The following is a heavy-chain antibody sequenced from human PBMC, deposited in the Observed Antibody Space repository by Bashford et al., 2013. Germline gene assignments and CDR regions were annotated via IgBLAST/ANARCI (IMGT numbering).Heavy chain of an antibody. D-gene: IGHD4-17*01. Sequence: RQAPGEGLEWVSYISSSGGTIFYADSVKGRFTISRDNAQNSLFLQMNSLRAEDTAVYYCVRFHPGDPEDYWGQGALVTVSS. CDR3: VRFHPGDPEDY. J-gene: IGHJ4*02. V-gene: IGHV3-11*01. CDR2: ISSSGGTI.